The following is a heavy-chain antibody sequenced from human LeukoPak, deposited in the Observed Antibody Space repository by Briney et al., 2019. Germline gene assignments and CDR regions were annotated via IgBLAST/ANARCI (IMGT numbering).Heavy chain of an antibody. CDR2: ISAYNGNT. V-gene: IGHV1-18*04. J-gene: IGHJ5*02. Sequence: ASVKVSCKASGYTFTSYGISWVRQAPGQGLEWMGWISAYNGNTNYAQKLQGRVTMTTDTSTSTAYMELRSLRSDDTAVYYCARNPRGVVPATREFDPWGQGNLVTASS. CDR3: ARNPRGVVPATREFDP. D-gene: IGHD2-2*01. CDR1: GYTFTSYG.